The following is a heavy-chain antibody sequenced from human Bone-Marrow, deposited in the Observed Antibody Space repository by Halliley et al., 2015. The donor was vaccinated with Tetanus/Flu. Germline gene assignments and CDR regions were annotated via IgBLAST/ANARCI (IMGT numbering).Heavy chain of an antibody. D-gene: IGHD3-22*01. Sequence: TLSLTCAVYGASLSTNYWTWIRQSPGKGLEWIGEINLKGSTNYYPSLKSRVTLSLDTTKNQFSLKLSSLTAADTGVYYCARGGPYKSSWYSEIYYFDSWGQGTLVPVSS. CDR3: ARGGPYKSSWYSEIYYFDS. J-gene: IGHJ4*02. V-gene: IGHV4-34*01. CDR1: GASLSTNY. CDR2: INLKGST.